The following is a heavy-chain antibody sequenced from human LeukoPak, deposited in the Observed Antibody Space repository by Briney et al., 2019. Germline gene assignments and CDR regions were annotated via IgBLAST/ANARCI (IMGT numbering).Heavy chain of an antibody. D-gene: IGHD2-21*01. Sequence: GGSLRLSCAASGFTFSSYGMSWVRQAPGKGLEWVSAISGSGGSTYYADSVKGRFTISRDNSKNTLYLQMNSLRAEDTAVYYCARDTAYCGGDCSDYWGQGTLVTVSS. CDR3: ARDTAYCGGDCSDY. CDR2: ISGSGGST. V-gene: IGHV3-23*01. J-gene: IGHJ4*02. CDR1: GFTFSSYG.